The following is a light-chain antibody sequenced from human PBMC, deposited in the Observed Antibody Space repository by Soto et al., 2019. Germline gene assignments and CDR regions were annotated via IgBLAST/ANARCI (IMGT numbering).Light chain of an antibody. CDR2: AAS. CDR1: QSISSY. V-gene: IGKV1-39*01. Sequence: DIQMTQSPSSLSASVGDRVTITCRASQSISSYLNWYQQKPGKAPKLLIYAASSLQSGVPSRFSGSGSGTDFTLPISSLQPADFAPYYCQQSYSTPPWTFGQGTKVEIK. J-gene: IGKJ1*01. CDR3: QQSYSTPPWT.